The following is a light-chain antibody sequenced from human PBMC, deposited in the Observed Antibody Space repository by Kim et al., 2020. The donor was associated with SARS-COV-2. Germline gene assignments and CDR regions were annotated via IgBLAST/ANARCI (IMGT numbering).Light chain of an antibody. V-gene: IGKV1-17*01. CDR2: GAS. CDR1: QDIRNY. CDR3: LQYRTSPMT. Sequence: ASVGDRVTITCRASQDIRNYLGWYQQNPGRAPKRLIYGASNLQSGVPSRFSGSGSGTEFTLTINSLQPEDVATYFCLQYRTSPMTFGQGTRLDIK. J-gene: IGKJ5*01.